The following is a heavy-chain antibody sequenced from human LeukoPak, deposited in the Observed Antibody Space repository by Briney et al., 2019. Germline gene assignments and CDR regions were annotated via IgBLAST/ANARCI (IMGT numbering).Heavy chain of an antibody. CDR2: ISSGSRYI. V-gene: IGHV3-21*01. J-gene: IGHJ4*02. CDR3: ASGDSGSSWYYFDY. CDR1: GFTFSSYS. D-gene: IGHD6-13*01. Sequence: PGGSLRLSCTASGFTFSSYSMNWVRQAPGKGLEWVSSISSGSRYIYYADSVKGRFTISRDNAKNSLYLQMNSLRAEDTTVYYSASGDSGSSWYYFDYWGQGTLVTVSS.